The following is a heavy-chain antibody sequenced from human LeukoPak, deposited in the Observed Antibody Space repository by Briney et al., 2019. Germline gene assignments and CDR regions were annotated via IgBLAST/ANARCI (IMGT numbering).Heavy chain of an antibody. CDR1: GFTFSSYS. J-gene: IGHJ6*02. Sequence: GGSLRLSCAASGFTFSSYSMNWVRQAPGKGLEWVSAISGSGGSTYYADSVKGRFTISRDNSKNTLYLQMNSLRAEDTAVYYCAKSLSYYGSGSNYYGMDVWGQGTTVTVSS. CDR3: AKSLSYYGSGSNYYGMDV. CDR2: ISGSGGST. D-gene: IGHD3-10*01. V-gene: IGHV3-23*01.